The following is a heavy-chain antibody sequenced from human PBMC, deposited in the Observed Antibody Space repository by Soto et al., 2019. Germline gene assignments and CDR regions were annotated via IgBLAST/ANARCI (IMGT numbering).Heavy chain of an antibody. Sequence: SETLSLTCSVSGYSISSGYYWGWIRQAPGKGLEWIGNIHHSGSTYYNPSLESRVTISIDTSKNQFSLRLTSLTSADTAIYYCARDISASDGDYWGQGTLVTAPQ. CDR2: IHHSGST. CDR3: ARDISASDGDY. V-gene: IGHV4-38-2*02. D-gene: IGHD2-21*01. J-gene: IGHJ4*02. CDR1: GYSISSGYY.